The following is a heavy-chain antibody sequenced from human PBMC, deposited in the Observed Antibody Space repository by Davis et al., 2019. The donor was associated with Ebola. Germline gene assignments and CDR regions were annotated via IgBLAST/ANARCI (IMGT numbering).Heavy chain of an antibody. Sequence: ASVKVSCKASGGTFSSYAISWVRQAPGQGLEWMGWINPNSGGTNYAQKFQGRVTMTRDTSISTAYMELSRLRSDDTAVYYCARGEGAPGRLYYGMDVWGQGTTVTVSS. CDR2: INPNSGGT. D-gene: IGHD1-26*01. V-gene: IGHV1-2*02. CDR3: ARGEGAPGRLYYGMDV. J-gene: IGHJ6*02. CDR1: GGTFSSYA.